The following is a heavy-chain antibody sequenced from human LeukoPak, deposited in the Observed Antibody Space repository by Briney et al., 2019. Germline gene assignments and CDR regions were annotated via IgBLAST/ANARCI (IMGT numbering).Heavy chain of an antibody. CDR1: GFRFTGYW. Sequence: GASVKVSCKASGFRFTGYWMHWVRQAPGQGLEWMGIINPSGGSTSYAQKFQGRVTMTRDTSTSTVYMELSSLRSEDTAVYYCARANSGSYNYWGQGTLVTVSS. CDR2: INPSGGST. J-gene: IGHJ4*02. V-gene: IGHV1-46*01. CDR3: ARANSGSYNY. D-gene: IGHD1-26*01.